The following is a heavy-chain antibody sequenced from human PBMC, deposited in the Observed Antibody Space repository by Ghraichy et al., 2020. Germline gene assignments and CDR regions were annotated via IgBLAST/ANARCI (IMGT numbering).Heavy chain of an antibody. CDR1: GFTFSSYW. D-gene: IGHD6-25*01. CDR3: GRDKIVAAIDY. V-gene: IGHV3-74*03. Sequence: GGSLRLSCAASGFTFSSYWMHWVRQAPGKGLVWVSRITSDGSSTTYADSVKGRFTISRDNAKNTVYLQMHSLRAEDTAVYYCGRDKIVAAIDYWGQGTLVTVSS. J-gene: IGHJ4*02. CDR2: ITSDGSST.